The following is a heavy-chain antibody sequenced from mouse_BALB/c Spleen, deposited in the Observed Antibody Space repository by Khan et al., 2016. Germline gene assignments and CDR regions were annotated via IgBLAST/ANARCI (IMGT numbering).Heavy chain of an antibody. D-gene: IGHD2-4*01. V-gene: IGHV14-3*02. CDR1: GFNIKDTY. J-gene: IGHJ3*01. Sequence: VQLQQSGAELVKPGASVKLSCTASGFNIKDTYMHWVKQRPEQGLEWIGRIDPATGNTKYDPNVPGKATITADTSSKTDYLQLSSLTSEDTAVYYCARSPYDSYVWFAYWRQATLVTVSA. CDR3: ARSPYDSYVWFAY. CDR2: IDPATGNT.